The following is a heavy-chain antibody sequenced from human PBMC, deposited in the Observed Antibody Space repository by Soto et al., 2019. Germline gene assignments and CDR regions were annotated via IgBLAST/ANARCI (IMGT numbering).Heavy chain of an antibody. CDR3: VTEWQPLS. Sequence: HPGGSLRLSCAASGFTFSDYAMSWVRQAPGKGPEWVSGIGRSGDETYYADPVKGRFTISRDNTKSTLHLQMNSLRTEDTALYFCVTEWQPLSWGQGTLVTVSS. J-gene: IGHJ5*02. D-gene: IGHD6-13*01. CDR2: IGRSGDET. CDR1: GFTFSDYA. V-gene: IGHV3-23*01.